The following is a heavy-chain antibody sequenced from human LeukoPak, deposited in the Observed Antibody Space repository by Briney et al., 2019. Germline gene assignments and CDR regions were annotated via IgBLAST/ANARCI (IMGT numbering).Heavy chain of an antibody. Sequence: ASVKVSCKASGYTFTGYYMHWVRQAPGQGLEWMGWINPNSGGTNYAQKFQGWVTMTRDTSISTAYMELSRLRSDDTAVYYCARAPIVGATNWFDPWGQGTQVTVSS. J-gene: IGHJ5*02. V-gene: IGHV1-2*04. CDR1: GYTFTGYY. CDR3: ARAPIVGATNWFDP. CDR2: INPNSGGT. D-gene: IGHD1-26*01.